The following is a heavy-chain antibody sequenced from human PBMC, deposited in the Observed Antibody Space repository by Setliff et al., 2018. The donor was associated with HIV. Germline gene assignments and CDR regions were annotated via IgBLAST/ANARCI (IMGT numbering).Heavy chain of an antibody. V-gene: IGHV1-2*02. CDR3: ARRAEDLAINPPSFDYYFDY. CDR2: INPKSGAT. CDR1: GYRFTDFY. J-gene: IGHJ4*02. Sequence: ASVKVSCKTFGYRFTDFYVNWVRQAPGQGLEWMGWINPKSGATKNAQKFQGRVTMTRDTSISTVYMELSGLRSDDTALYFCARRAEDLAINPPSFDYYFDYWGQGTPVTV. D-gene: IGHD3-9*01.